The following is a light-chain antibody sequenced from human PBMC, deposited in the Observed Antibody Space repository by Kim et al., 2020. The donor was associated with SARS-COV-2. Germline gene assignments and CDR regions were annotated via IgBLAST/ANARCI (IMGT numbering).Light chain of an antibody. J-gene: IGLJ3*02. CDR2: NRN. CDR3: NSRDRNGNHGV. V-gene: IGLV3-19*01. CDR1: SLRNYF. Sequence: SSELSQDPAVSVALGQTVRLTCQGDSLRNYFASWYQQKPGQAPVLVMYNRNNRPSGISDRFSGSRSGNTASLTITGAQAEDEADYYCNSRDRNGNHGVFGGGTQLTVL.